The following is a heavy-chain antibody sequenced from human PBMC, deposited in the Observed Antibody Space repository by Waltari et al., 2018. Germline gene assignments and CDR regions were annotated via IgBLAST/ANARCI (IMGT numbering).Heavy chain of an antibody. D-gene: IGHD6-19*01. V-gene: IGHV3-74*01. CDR3: VMYSSSFLGDC. J-gene: IGHJ4*02. Sequence: EVQLVESGGGLVQPGGSLRLSCAASGFTFSSYWMHWVRQAPGKGLVSVSNMKMDVSITRYADSVKDRFSISRDNAENTLFLQMHSLRAEDTAVYYCVMYSSSFLGDCWGQGTLVTVSS. CDR2: MKMDVSIT. CDR1: GFTFSSYW.